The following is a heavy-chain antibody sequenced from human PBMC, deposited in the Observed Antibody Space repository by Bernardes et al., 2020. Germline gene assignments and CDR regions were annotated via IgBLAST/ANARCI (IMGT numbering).Heavy chain of an antibody. D-gene: IGHD3-22*01. CDR2: IFYSGTT. CDR3: ARYRYYADSSGYYGRYFDP. CDR1: GGSISSSSYY. Sequence: SETLSLTCIVSGGSISSSSYYWGWIRQPPGKGLEWIGNIFYSGTTYYTPSLKSRVTISVDTSKNQFSPKLSSVTAEDTAVYYCARYRYYADSSGYYGRYFDPWGRGTLVTVSS. V-gene: IGHV4-39*01. J-gene: IGHJ2*01.